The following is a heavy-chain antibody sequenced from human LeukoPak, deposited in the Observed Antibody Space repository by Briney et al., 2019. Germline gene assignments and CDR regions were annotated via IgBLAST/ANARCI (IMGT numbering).Heavy chain of an antibody. CDR2: ISSSGSTI. J-gene: IGHJ4*02. V-gene: IGHV3-11*01. CDR1: GFTFSDYY. CDR3: ARHDFWSGYYQYYFDY. Sequence: GGSLRLSCAASGFTFSDYYMSWIRQAPGKGLEWVSYISSSGSTIYYADSVKGRFTISSDNAKNSLYLQMNSLRAEDTAVYYCARHDFWSGYYQYYFDYWGQGTLVTVSS. D-gene: IGHD3-3*01.